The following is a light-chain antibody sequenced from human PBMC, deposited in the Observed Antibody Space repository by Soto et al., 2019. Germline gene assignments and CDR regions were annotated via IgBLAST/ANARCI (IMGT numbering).Light chain of an antibody. CDR1: QSVSSY. CDR2: DAS. J-gene: IGKJ4*01. CDR3: QQGSNWPPGLT. V-gene: IGKV3-11*01. Sequence: EIVLTQSPATLSLSPGERATLSCRASQSVSSYLAWYQQKPGQAPRLLIYDASNRATGIPARFSGSGSGTDFTLTLSSLEPEDFAVYYCQQGSNWPPGLTFGGGTKVEIK.